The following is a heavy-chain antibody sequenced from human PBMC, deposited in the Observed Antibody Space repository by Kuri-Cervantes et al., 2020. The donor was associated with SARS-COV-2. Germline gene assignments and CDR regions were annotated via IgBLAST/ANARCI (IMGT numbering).Heavy chain of an antibody. CDR2: IRYDGSNK. CDR3: AKVVSYRYYYYMDV. CDR1: GLSFRSHA. J-gene: IGHJ6*03. Sequence: LSLTCTASGLSFRSHAMHWVRQAPGKGLEWVAFIRYDGSNKYYADSVKGRFTISRDNSKNTLYLQMNSLRAEDTAVYYCAKVVSYRYYYYMDVWGKGTTVTVSS. D-gene: IGHD1-26*01. V-gene: IGHV3-30*02.